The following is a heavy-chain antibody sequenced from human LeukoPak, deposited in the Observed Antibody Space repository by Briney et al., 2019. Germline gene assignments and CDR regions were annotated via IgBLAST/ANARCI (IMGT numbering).Heavy chain of an antibody. CDR1: GYTFTSYA. D-gene: IGHD5-18*01. CDR3: ARSDTAMAYYYYYGMDV. CDR2: INTNTGNP. V-gene: IGHV7-4-1*02. Sequence: ASVKVSCKASGYTFTSYAMNWVRQAPGQGLEWMGWINTNTGNPTYAQGFTGRFVFSLDTSVSTAYLQISSLKAEDTAVYYCARSDTAMAYYYYYGMDVWGQGTTVTVSS. J-gene: IGHJ6*02.